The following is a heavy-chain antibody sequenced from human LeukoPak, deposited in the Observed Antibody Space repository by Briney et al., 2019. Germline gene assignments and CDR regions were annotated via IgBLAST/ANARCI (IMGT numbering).Heavy chain of an antibody. Sequence: PGGSLRLSCAASGFTFSSYAMSWVRQAPGKGLEWVSGISWNSGSIGYADSVKGRFTISRDNAKNSLYLQMNSLRAEDTALYYCAKGAAAGTPYYFDYWGQGTLVTVSS. V-gene: IGHV3-9*01. CDR3: AKGAAAGTPYYFDY. D-gene: IGHD6-13*01. CDR1: GFTFSSYA. J-gene: IGHJ4*02. CDR2: ISWNSGSI.